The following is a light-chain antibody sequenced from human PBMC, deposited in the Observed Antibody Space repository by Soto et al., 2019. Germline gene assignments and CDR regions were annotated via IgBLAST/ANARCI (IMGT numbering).Light chain of an antibody. CDR3: QQYGRSPRT. CDR2: GAS. CDR1: QSVSSSY. J-gene: IGKJ1*01. V-gene: IGKV3-20*01. Sequence: EIVLTQSPGSLSLSPGERATVSCRASQSVSSSYLAWYQQRPGQAPRLLIYGASSRATGIPDRFSGSGSGTDFTLTISRLEPEDFAVYYCQQYGRSPRTFGQGTKVEIK.